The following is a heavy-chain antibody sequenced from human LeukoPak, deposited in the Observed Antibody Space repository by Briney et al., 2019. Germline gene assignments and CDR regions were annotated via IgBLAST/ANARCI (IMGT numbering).Heavy chain of an antibody. CDR1: GALISSSIYY. J-gene: IGHJ4*02. Sequence: SETLSLLCPVSGALISSSIYYWTWIRQPPGKGLEWIGYIYYSGSTNYNPSLKSRVTISVDTSKNQFSLKLSSVTAADTAVYYGARVPGRGNYSEYWGQVIMMTVSS. CDR2: IYYSGST. D-gene: IGHD1-26*01. CDR3: ARVPGRGNYSEY. V-gene: IGHV4-61*01.